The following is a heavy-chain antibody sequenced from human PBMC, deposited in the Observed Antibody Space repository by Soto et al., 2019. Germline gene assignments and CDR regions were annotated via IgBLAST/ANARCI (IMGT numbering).Heavy chain of an antibody. Sequence: GASVKVSCKASGGTFSSYAISWVRQAPGQGLEWMGGIIPIFGTANYAQKFQGRVTITADESTSTAYMELSSLRSGDTAVYYCAMTSAMIVVVSLDIWGQGTMVTVSS. CDR1: GGTFSSYA. CDR3: AMTSAMIVVVSLDI. J-gene: IGHJ3*02. D-gene: IGHD3-22*01. CDR2: IIPIFGTA. V-gene: IGHV1-69*13.